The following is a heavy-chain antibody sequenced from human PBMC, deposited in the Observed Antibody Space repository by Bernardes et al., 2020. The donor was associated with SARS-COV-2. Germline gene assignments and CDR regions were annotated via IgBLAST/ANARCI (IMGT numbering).Heavy chain of an antibody. CDR1: GGSLSGYY. CDR2: INYSGST. J-gene: IGHJ2*01. Sequence: SDTLSLTCAIYGGSLSGYYWNWIRQPPGKGLEWIGEINYSGSTNYNPSLKSRVTISIDTSKNQFSLTLSSVTAADTAVYYCARAVWGIWHYDLWGRGTLVTVSS. CDR3: ARAVWGIWHYDL. D-gene: IGHD3-16*01. V-gene: IGHV4-34*01.